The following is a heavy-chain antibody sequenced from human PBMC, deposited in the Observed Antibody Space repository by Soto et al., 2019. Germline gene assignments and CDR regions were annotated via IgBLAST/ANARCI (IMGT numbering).Heavy chain of an antibody. CDR2: INGRGDKT. V-gene: IGHV3-23*01. Sequence: VGSLRLSCAASVFTLSAHAMNCFRHSPGKWPEWVSTINGRGDKTFNAEPVKGRFTISRDESKNTLFLQMNSLRAEDTAVYYCVKADGCAAGTCYPGPSWYFHLWGGATLVTLSS. J-gene: IGHJ2*01. D-gene: IGHD2-15*01. CDR3: VKADGCAAGTCYPGPSWYFHL. CDR1: VFTLSAHA.